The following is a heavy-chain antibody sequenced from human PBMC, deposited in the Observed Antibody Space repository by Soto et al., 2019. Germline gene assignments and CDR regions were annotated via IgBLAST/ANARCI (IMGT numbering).Heavy chain of an antibody. CDR3: AKWEVRGRFDY. CDR2: ISGSGGST. V-gene: IGHV3-23*01. J-gene: IGHJ4*02. CDR1: GFTFSGSA. Sequence: GGSLRLSCAASGFTFSGSAMHWVRQASGKWLEWVSAISGSGGSTYYADSVKGRFTISRDNSKNTLYLQMNSLRAEDTAVYYCAKWEVRGRFDYWGQGTLVTVSS. D-gene: IGHD3-16*01.